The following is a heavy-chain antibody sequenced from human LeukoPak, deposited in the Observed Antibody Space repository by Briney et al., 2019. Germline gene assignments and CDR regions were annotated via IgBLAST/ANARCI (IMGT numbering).Heavy chain of an antibody. J-gene: IGHJ4*02. V-gene: IGHV3-30*18. CDR3: AKASLRYFDWFSDY. Sequence: PGGSLRLSCAASGFSFSDYSMKWVRQAPGKGLEWVAVISYDGSNKYYADSVKGRFTISRDNSRNTLHLQMNSLRAEDTAVYSCAKASLRYFDWFSDYWGQGTLVTVSS. CDR2: ISYDGSNK. CDR1: GFSFSDYS. D-gene: IGHD3-9*01.